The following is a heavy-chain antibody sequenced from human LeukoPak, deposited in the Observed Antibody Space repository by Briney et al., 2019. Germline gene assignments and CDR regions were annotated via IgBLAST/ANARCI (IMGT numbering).Heavy chain of an antibody. V-gene: IGHV3-30-3*01. CDR3: ARGGVAAAIQRGEGNLDY. D-gene: IGHD2-2*02. CDR1: GFTFSSYA. Sequence: GRSLRLSCAASGFTFSSYAMHWVRQAPGKGLEWVAVISYDGSNKYYADSVKGRFTISRDNSKNTLYLQMNSLRAEDTAVYYCARGGVAAAIQRGEGNLDYWGQGTLVTVSS. CDR2: ISYDGSNK. J-gene: IGHJ4*02.